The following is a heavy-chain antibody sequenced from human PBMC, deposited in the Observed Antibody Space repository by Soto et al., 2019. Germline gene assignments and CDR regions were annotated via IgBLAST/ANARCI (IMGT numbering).Heavy chain of an antibody. J-gene: IGHJ4*02. CDR2: ISSSSSTI. CDR3: AKDPYYYDRSGYAD. Sequence: PVGSLRLSCAASGFTFSSYSMNWVRQAQGKGLEWVSYISSSSSTIYYADSVKGRFTISRDSAKNSLYLQMNSLRDEDKAVYYCAKDPYYYDRSGYADWGKGTLVTVSS. D-gene: IGHD3-22*01. CDR1: GFTFSSYS. V-gene: IGHV3-48*02.